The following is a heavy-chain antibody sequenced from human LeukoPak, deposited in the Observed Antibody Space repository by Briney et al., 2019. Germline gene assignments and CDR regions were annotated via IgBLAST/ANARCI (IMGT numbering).Heavy chain of an antibody. CDR1: GFTFSSYS. V-gene: IGHV3-21*01. D-gene: IGHD5-18*01. CDR3: AREGGYSYGWYFDY. J-gene: IGHJ4*02. CDR2: ISSSSSYI. Sequence: GGSLRLSCAASGFTFSSYSMNWVRQAPGKGLEWVSSISSSSSYIYYADSVKGRLTISRDNAKNSLYLQMNSLRAEDTAVYYCAREGGYSYGWYFDYWGQGTLVTVSS.